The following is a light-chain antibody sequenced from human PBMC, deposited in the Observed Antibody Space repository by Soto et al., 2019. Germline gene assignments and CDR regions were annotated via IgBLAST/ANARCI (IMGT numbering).Light chain of an antibody. CDR1: QDIAIY. CDR2: AAS. V-gene: IGKV1-9*01. Sequence: IQLTQSPSSLSASVGDRVTITCRASQDIAIYLAWYQQKPGEAPKLLIYAASTLYGGVPSRFSGSGSGTDFALTITSLQAEDFATYYCQQSSSTPQTFGGGTKVDIK. CDR3: QQSSSTPQT. J-gene: IGKJ4*01.